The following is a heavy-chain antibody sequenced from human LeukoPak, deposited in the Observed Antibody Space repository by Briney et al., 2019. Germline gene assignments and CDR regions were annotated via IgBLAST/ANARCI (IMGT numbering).Heavy chain of an antibody. V-gene: IGHV5-51*01. J-gene: IGHJ4*02. CDR1: GYSFTSYW. CDR3: ARVGSVTNFGVVSYYFDY. Sequence: GESLKISCKGSGYSFTSYWILWVRQMPGKGLEWMGIIYPGDSDTRYSPSFQGQVTISVDKSISTAYLQWSSLKASNTAIYYCARVGSVTNFGVVSYYFDYWGQGTLVTVSS. CDR2: IYPGDSDT. D-gene: IGHD3-3*01.